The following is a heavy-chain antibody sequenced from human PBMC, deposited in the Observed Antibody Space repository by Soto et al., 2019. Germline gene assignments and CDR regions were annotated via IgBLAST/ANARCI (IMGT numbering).Heavy chain of an antibody. Sequence: EVQLVESGGGLVQPGGSLRLSCAASGFTFSSYWMHWVRQAPGKGLVWISRIIRDGSSTNYADSVKGRFTISRDNAKKTLYLESNSLRADDTAVYFCGRGGSGIYGMDIWGQGTTVTVSS. J-gene: IGHJ6*02. V-gene: IGHV3-74*01. D-gene: IGHD6-13*01. CDR1: GFTFSSYW. CDR3: GRGGSGIYGMDI. CDR2: IIRDGSST.